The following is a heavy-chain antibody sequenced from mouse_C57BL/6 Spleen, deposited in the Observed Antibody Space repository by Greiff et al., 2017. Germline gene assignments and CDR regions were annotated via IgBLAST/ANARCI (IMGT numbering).Heavy chain of an antibody. J-gene: IGHJ4*01. V-gene: IGHV5-4*03. CDR2: ISGGGSYT. D-gene: IGHD2-4*01. CDR3: ARGGYYYDPLSAMGY. Sequence: EVKVVESGGGLVKPGGSLKLSCAASGFTFSSYAMSWVRQTPEKRLEWVATISGGGSYTYYPDNVKGRVTISRDNAKNNLYLQMSHLMSQDTAMYYCARGGYYYDPLSAMGYWGQGTSVTVSA. CDR1: GFTFSSYA.